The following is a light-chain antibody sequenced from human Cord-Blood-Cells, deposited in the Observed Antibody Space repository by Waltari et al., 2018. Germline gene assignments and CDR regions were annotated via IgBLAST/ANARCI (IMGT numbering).Light chain of an antibody. Sequence: DIQMTQSPSSLSAYVGDRVTITCRASPSISSYLNWYQQKPGKAPKLLIYAASSLQSGVPSRFSGSGSGTDFTLTISSLQPEDFATYYCQQSYSTPYTFGQGTKLEIK. CDR1: PSISSY. J-gene: IGKJ2*01. CDR3: QQSYSTPYT. V-gene: IGKV1-39*01. CDR2: AAS.